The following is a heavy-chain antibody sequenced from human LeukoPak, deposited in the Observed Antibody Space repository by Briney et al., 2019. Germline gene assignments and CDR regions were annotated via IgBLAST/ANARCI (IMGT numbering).Heavy chain of an antibody. CDR1: GFTFSSYA. J-gene: IGHJ4*02. D-gene: IGHD3-22*01. CDR3: AKDIGITMIIRPDY. V-gene: IGHV3-23*01. CDR2: ISGSGGST. Sequence: TGGSLRLSCAASGFTFSSYAMSWVRQAPGKGLEWVSAISGSGGSTYYADSVKGRFTISRDNSKNTLYLQMNSLRAEDTAVYYCAKDIGITMIIRPDYWGQGTLVTVSS.